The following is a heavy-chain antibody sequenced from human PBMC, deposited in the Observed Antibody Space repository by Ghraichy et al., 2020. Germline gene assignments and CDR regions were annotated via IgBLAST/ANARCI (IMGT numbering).Heavy chain of an antibody. CDR3: ASGPTYFDIVTGYYRGPIDY. CDR2: MSYSGGT. D-gene: IGHD3-9*01. Sequence: SETPSLTCTVSGASISSRSYYWDWIRQPPGKGLEWIGNMSYSGGTYYSPSLKSRVTISIDTSKNQFSLKLSSVTAADTAVYYCASGPTYFDIVTGYYRGPIDYWGQGTLVTVSS. J-gene: IGHJ4*02. V-gene: IGHV4-39*01. CDR1: GASISSRSYY.